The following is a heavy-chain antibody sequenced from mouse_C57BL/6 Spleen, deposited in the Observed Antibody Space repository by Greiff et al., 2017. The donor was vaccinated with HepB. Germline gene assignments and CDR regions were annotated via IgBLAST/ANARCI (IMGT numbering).Heavy chain of an antibody. CDR2: IYPGSGNT. Sequence: VQLQQSGAELVRPGASVKLSCKASGYTFTDYYINWVKQRPGQGLEWIARIYPGSGNTYYNEKFKGKATLTAEKSSSTAYMQLSSLTSEDSAVYFCARSSTTVVAKGFDYWGQGTTLTVSS. J-gene: IGHJ2*01. D-gene: IGHD1-1*01. V-gene: IGHV1-76*01. CDR3: ARSSTTVVAKGFDY. CDR1: GYTFTDYY.